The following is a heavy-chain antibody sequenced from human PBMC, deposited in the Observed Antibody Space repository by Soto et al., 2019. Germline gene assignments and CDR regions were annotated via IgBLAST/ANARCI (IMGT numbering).Heavy chain of an antibody. Sequence: QVQLVECGGGVVQPGRSLRLSCAASEFNFSSYGMHWVSQAPVKGMEWVAVISYDGSNKYYADSVKGRFTISRDNSKNTLYLQMNRLRAEYTAVYYCAKDVIVVVPPANWFDPWGQGTLVTVSS. J-gene: IGHJ5*02. CDR1: EFNFSSYG. CDR3: AKDVIVVVPPANWFDP. V-gene: IGHV3-30*18. CDR2: ISYDGSNK. D-gene: IGHD2-2*01.